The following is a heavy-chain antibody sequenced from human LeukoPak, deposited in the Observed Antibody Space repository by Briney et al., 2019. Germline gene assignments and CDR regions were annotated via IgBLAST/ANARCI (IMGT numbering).Heavy chain of an antibody. D-gene: IGHD2-8*01. V-gene: IGHV3-23*01. CDR3: RFCTSGSDY. CDR1: GFTFSTSA. CDR2: IRASDDST. J-gene: IGHJ4*02. Sequence: GGSLRLSCEVFGFTFSTSAMSWVRQAPGKGLEWVSGIRASDDSTYYVDSVKGRFTVSRDNSMNTSYLQMNSLRVEDTALYYCRFCTSGSDYWSQGTLVTVSS.